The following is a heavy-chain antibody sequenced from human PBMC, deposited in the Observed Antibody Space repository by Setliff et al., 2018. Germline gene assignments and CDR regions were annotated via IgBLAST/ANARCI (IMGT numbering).Heavy chain of an antibody. CDR1: GGSITSGSYY. D-gene: IGHD1-26*01. Sequence: PSQTLSLTCAVSGGSITSGSYYWSWIRQPAGEGLEWIGRLHTSGTTDYNPSLKGRVTISAGTSTNHFSLKLTSVTAADTAVYYCARDNTIVGATDYWGQGALVTVSS. V-gene: IGHV4-61*02. CDR3: ARDNTIVGATDY. J-gene: IGHJ4*02. CDR2: LHTSGTT.